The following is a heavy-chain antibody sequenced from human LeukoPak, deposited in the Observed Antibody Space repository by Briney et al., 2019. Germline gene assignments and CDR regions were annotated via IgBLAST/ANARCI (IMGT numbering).Heavy chain of an antibody. Sequence: ASVKVSCKASGYTFTSYAMHWVRQAPGQRLEWMGWINAGNGNTKYSRKLQGRVTISRDTSASTAYMELSSLRSEDTAVYYCARSSSADGDYWGQGTLVTVSS. CDR3: ARSSSADGDY. V-gene: IGHV1-3*01. CDR2: INAGNGNT. CDR1: GYTFTSYA. J-gene: IGHJ4*02. D-gene: IGHD6-6*01.